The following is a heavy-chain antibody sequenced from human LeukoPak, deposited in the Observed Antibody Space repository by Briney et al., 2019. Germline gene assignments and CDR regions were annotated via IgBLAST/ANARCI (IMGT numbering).Heavy chain of an antibody. J-gene: IGHJ6*02. CDR2: IYSGGST. D-gene: IGHD3-10*01. Sequence: PGGSLRLSCAASGFTVSSNYMSWVRQAPGKGLEWVSVIYSGGSTYYADSVKGRFTISRDNSKNTLYLQMNSLSAEDTAVYYCARKGRMVRGGQYYYYGMDVRGQGTTVTVSS. V-gene: IGHV3-53*01. CDR1: GFTVSSNY. CDR3: ARKGRMVRGGQYYYYGMDV.